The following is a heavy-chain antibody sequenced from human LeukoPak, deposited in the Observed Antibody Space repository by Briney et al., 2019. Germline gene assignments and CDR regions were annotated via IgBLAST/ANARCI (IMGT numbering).Heavy chain of an antibody. V-gene: IGHV3-48*03. D-gene: IGHD2-2*01. J-gene: IGHJ4*02. Sequence: GGSLRLSCAASGFTFSSYEMNWVRQAPGKGLEWVSYVSSSGSTIYYADSVKGRFTISRDNAMNSLYLQMNSLRAEDTAVYYCARDSTHCSSTSCYFDDWGQGTMVTVSS. CDR3: ARDSTHCSSTSCYFDD. CDR1: GFTFSSYE. CDR2: VSSSGSTI.